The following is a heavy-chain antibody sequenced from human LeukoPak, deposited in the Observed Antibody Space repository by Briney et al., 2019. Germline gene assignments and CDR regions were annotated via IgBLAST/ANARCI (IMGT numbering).Heavy chain of an antibody. J-gene: IGHJ3*02. CDR2: ISGSGGST. V-gene: IGHV3-23*01. Sequence: QSGGSLRLSCAASGFTFSSYAMSWVRQAPGKGLEWVSSISGSGGSTQYADSEQGRFAISRDNSKNTLYLQTNSLRVEDTAVYFCARDPNGDYIGTFDMWGRGTMVSVSS. CDR3: ARDPNGDYIGTFDM. CDR1: GFTFSSYA. D-gene: IGHD4-17*01.